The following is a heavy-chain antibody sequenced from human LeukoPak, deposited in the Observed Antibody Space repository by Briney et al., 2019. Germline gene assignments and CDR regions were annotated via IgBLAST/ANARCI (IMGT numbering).Heavy chain of an antibody. CDR3: ATFHYNGYYMDV. Sequence: PGGSLKVSCKVSGYTLTELSMHWVRQAPGKGLEWMGGFDPEDGETIYAQKFQGRVTMTEDTSTDTAYMELSSLRSEDTAVYYCATFHYNGYYMDVWGKGTTVTVSS. J-gene: IGHJ6*03. V-gene: IGHV1-24*01. CDR2: FDPEDGET. CDR1: GYTLTELS. D-gene: IGHD3-10*01.